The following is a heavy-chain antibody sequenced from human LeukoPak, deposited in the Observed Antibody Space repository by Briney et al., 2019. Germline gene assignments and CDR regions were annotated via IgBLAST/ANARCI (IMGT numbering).Heavy chain of an antibody. CDR1: GFTFSSYW. J-gene: IGHJ6*03. CDR2: IKQDGSEK. CDR3: ARDGPAAKYYYYYYYMDV. V-gene: IGHV3-7*01. Sequence: TGGSLRLSCAASGFTFSSYWMSWVRQAPGKGLEWVANIKQDGSEKYYVDSVKDRFTISRDNAKNSLYLQMNSLRAEDTAVYYCARDGPAAKYYYYYYYMDVWGKGTTVTVSS. D-gene: IGHD2-2*01.